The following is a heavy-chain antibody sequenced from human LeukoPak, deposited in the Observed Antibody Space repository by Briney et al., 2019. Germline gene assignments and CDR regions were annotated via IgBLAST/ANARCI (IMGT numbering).Heavy chain of an antibody. J-gene: IGHJ5*02. CDR3: ARVVPAANRGFDP. D-gene: IGHD2-2*01. V-gene: IGHV4-59*01. Sequence: PSETLSLTCTVSGGSNSSYYWSWIRQPPGKGLEWIGYIYYSGSTNYNPSLKSRVTLSLDSSKSQFALKVTSVTAADTAVYYCARVVPAANRGFDPWGQGTLVTVSS. CDR1: GGSNSSYY. CDR2: IYYSGST.